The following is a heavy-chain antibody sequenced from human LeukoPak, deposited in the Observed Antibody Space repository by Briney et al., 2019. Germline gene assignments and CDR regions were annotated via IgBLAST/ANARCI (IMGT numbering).Heavy chain of an antibody. CDR3: TRGYSSGWSTYFDY. J-gene: IGHJ4*02. CDR1: GITFSSYW. CDR2: IKQDGSEK. V-gene: IGHV3-7*01. Sequence: GGSLRLSCAASGITFSSYWMSWVRQAPGKGLEWVANIKQDGSEKYYVDSVKGRFTISRDNAKNSLYLQMNSLRAEDTAVYYCTRGYSSGWSTYFDYWGQGTLVTVSS. D-gene: IGHD6-19*01.